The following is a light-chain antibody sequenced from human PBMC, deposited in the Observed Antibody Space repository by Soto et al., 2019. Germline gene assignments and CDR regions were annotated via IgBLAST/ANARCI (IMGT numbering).Light chain of an antibody. J-gene: IGKJ3*01. V-gene: IGKV1-39*01. CDR3: QQTYSTSLVT. CDR1: QSIRNY. CDR2: GAS. Sequence: DIQMTQSPSSLSASVGDRVTITCRASQSIRNYLGWYQQKPGKAPRLLIFGASSLKGGVPSRFSGSGTGTEFTLTISSLQPEDFATYYCQQTYSTSLVTFSPGTKVDIK.